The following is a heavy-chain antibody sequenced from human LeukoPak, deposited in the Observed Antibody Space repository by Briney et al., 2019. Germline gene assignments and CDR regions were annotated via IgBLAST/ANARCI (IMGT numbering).Heavy chain of an antibody. D-gene: IGHD3-10*01. J-gene: IGHJ5*02. CDR2: INPNSGGT. V-gene: IGHV1-2*06. Sequence: ASVKVSCKASGYTFTDYYMHWVRQAPGQGLEWMGRINPNSGGTNYAQKFQGRVTMTRDTSISTAYMELSSPRSDDTAFYYCARAPPNSGSYYRLHSWFDPWGQGALVTVSS. CDR1: GYTFTDYY. CDR3: ARAPPNSGSYYRLHSWFDP.